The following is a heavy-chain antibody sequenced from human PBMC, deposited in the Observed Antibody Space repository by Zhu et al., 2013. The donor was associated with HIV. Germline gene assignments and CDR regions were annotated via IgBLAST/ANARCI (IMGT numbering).Heavy chain of an antibody. CDR3: ARGQVPSTPCAFDY. J-gene: IGHJ4*02. CDR2: ISAYNGNT. CDR1: GYSFNSYG. V-gene: IGHV1-18*01. Sequence: QVHLVQSGTEVKKPGASVKVSCKASGYSFNSYGISWVRQAPGQGLEWLGWISAYNGNTKYTQKVQGRVTMTTDTSTTTAYMEVRDLRSDDTAVYYCARGQVPSTPCAFDYWGQGTLVTVSS. D-gene: IGHD2-15*01.